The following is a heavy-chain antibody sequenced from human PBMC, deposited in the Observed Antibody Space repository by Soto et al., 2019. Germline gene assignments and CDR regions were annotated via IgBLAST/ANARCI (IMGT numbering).Heavy chain of an antibody. Sequence: GGSLRLSCAASGFTFSNAWMSWVRQAPGKGLEWVGRIKSKTDGGTTDYAAPVKGRFTISRDDSKNTLYLQMNSLKTEDTAVYYCTTMPLWYQLLYYFDYWGQGTLVTVSS. CDR1: GFTFSNAW. J-gene: IGHJ4*02. CDR3: TTMPLWYQLLYYFDY. D-gene: IGHD2-2*01. V-gene: IGHV3-15*01. CDR2: IKSKTDGGTT.